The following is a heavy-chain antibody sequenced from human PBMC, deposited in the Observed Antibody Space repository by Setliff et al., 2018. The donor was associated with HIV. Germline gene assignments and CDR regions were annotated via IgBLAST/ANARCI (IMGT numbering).Heavy chain of an antibody. Sequence: SETLSLTCTVSGGSISSYYWSWVRQPPGKGLEWIGEVYHTGSTNYNPSLKSRVTISVDKSKKQFSLKLSSVTAADTAVYYCARSIAVVNDAFDVWGQGTTVTVSS. V-gene: IGHV4-59*12. CDR2: VYHTGST. CDR1: GGSISSYY. J-gene: IGHJ3*01. D-gene: IGHD6-19*01. CDR3: ARSIAVVNDAFDV.